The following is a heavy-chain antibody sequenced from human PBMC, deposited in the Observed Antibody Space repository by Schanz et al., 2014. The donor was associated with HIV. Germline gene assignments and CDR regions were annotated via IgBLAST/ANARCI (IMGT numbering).Heavy chain of an antibody. V-gene: IGHV3-30-3*01. CDR3: ARGGGSGSYFAGYHFDY. CDR2: ISYDETNK. D-gene: IGHD1-26*01. J-gene: IGHJ4*02. CDR1: GFSFSSYS. Sequence: QVQLVESGGGVVQPGRSLRLSCAASGFSFSSYSMHWVRQAPGKGLEWVAVISYDETNKYYADSVRGRSTISRDNSKNTLYLQMNSLRAEDTAVYYCARGGGSGSYFAGYHFDYWGQGTLVTVSS.